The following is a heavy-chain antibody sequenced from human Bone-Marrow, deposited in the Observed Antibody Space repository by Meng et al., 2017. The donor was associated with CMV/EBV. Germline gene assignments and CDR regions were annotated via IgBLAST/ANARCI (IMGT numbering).Heavy chain of an antibody. CDR1: GGPASSGSYY. V-gene: IGHV4-61*01. CDR3: ASVGRGTFDY. D-gene: IGHD1-26*01. J-gene: IGHJ4*02. Sequence: SETLSLTCTVSGGPASSGSYYWSWIRQPPGKGLEWIGYIYYSGSTNYNPSLKSRVNISVDTSKNQFTLKLSPVTAADTAVYYCASVGRGTFDYWGQGTLVTVSS. CDR2: IYYSGST.